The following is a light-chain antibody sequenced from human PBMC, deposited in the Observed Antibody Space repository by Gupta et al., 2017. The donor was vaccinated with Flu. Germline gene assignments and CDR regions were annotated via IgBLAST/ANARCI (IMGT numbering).Light chain of an antibody. J-gene: IGKJ1*01. V-gene: IGKV3-15*01. CDR1: QSVSSS. Sequence: PVTLSVSPGERATLSCRASQSVSSSLAWYQQKPGQAPRLLIYGASTRATGVPARFSDSGSGTEFTLTVSSLQSEDFAVYYCLHDNSWPRTFGQGTRVEIK. CDR2: GAS. CDR3: LHDNSWPRT.